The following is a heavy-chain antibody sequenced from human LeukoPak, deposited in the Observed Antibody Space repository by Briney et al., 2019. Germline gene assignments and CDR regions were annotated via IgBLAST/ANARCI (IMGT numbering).Heavy chain of an antibody. J-gene: IGHJ3*02. CDR3: ARDQYSDYELKAFDI. Sequence: SVKVSCKASGGTFSSYAISWVRQAPGQGLEWMGRIIPIFGTANYAQKFQGRVTITTDESTSTAYMELSSLRSEDTAVYYCARDQYSDYELKAFDIWGQGTMVTVSS. CDR2: IIPIFGTA. D-gene: IGHD5-12*01. CDR1: GGTFSSYA. V-gene: IGHV1-69*05.